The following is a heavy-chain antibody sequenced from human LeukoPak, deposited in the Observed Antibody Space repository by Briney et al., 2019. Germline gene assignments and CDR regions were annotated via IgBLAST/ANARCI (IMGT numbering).Heavy chain of an antibody. CDR1: GFTFSSYS. J-gene: IGHJ4*02. D-gene: IGHD4-17*01. V-gene: IGHV3-48*01. CDR2: ISSSSSTI. CDR3: AKDLHDYGDYVFDY. Sequence: GGSLRLSCAASGFTFSSYSMNWVRQAPGKGLEWVSYISSSSSTIYYADSVKGRFTISRDNSKNTLYLQMNSLRAEDTAVYYCAKDLHDYGDYVFDYWGQGTLVTVSS.